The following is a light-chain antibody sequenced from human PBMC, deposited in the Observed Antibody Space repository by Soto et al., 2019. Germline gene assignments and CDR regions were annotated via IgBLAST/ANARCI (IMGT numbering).Light chain of an antibody. CDR2: DAS. CDR1: QDINSY. V-gene: IGKV1-33*01. Sequence: DIQMTQSPSSLSASVRDRVTITCQAGQDINSYLNWYQHQPGKAPKLLIYDASNLETGVPSRVSGSGSGTHFTFTISSLQAEDIGTYYCQQYETLPLTFGGGTMVEI. CDR3: QQYETLPLT. J-gene: IGKJ4*01.